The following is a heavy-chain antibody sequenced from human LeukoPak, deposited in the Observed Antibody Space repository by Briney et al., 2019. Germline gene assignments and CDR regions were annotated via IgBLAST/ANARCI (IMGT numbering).Heavy chain of an antibody. V-gene: IGHV3-7*01. Sequence: GGSLRLSCAASGFTFSSYWMSWVRQAPGKGLEWVANIKQDGSEKYYVDSVKGRFTISRDNAKNSLYLQMNSLRADDTAVYYCARVNTMIVVVTNYYYYYYMDVWGKGTTVTVSS. CDR1: GFTFSSYW. J-gene: IGHJ6*03. D-gene: IGHD3-22*01. CDR3: ARVNTMIVVVTNYYYYYYMDV. CDR2: IKQDGSEK.